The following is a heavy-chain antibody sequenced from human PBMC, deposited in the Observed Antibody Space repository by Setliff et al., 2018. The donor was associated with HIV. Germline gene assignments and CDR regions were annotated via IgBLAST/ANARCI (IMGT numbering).Heavy chain of an antibody. CDR2: INHSGST. Sequence: SETLSLTCAVYGGSFSGYYWSWIRQPPGKGLEWIAEINHSGSTNYNPSLKSRVTISVDTSKNQFSLKLSSVTAADTAVYYCARSRESSGYYRDYYYYLDVWGKGTTVTVSS. CDR1: GGSFSGYY. CDR3: ARSRESSGYYRDYYYYLDV. V-gene: IGHV4-34*01. J-gene: IGHJ6*03. D-gene: IGHD6-19*01.